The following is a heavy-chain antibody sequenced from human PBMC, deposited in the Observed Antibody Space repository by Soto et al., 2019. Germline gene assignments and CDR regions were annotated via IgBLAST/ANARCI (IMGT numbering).Heavy chain of an antibody. V-gene: IGHV3-30-3*01. J-gene: IGHJ4*02. CDR2: ISYDGSNT. Sequence: GGSLRLSCAASGFTFSNYAMHWVRQAPVKGLEWVAIISYDGSNTYYRDSVKGRFTISRDNSKSTLYLQMNSLRAEDTAIYFCARGPDYYNSSGYYYPFDYWGQGTLVTVSS. CDR3: ARGPDYYNSSGYYYPFDY. CDR1: GFTFSNYA. D-gene: IGHD3-22*01.